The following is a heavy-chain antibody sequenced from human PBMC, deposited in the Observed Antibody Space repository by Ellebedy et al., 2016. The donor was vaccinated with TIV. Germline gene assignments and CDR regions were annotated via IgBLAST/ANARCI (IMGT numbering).Heavy chain of an antibody. Sequence: AASVKVSCKASGGTFSSYAISWVRQAPGQGLEWMGRIIPILGIANYAQKFQGRVTITADKSTSTAYMELSSLRSEDTAVYYCARDPYYYNSSGYYYGDAFDIWGQGTMVTVSS. CDR3: ARDPYYYNSSGYYYGDAFDI. J-gene: IGHJ3*02. CDR2: IIPILGIA. CDR1: GGTFSSYA. D-gene: IGHD3-22*01. V-gene: IGHV1-69*04.